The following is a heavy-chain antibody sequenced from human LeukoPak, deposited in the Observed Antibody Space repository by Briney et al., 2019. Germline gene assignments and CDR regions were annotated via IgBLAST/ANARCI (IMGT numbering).Heavy chain of an antibody. CDR1: GFTFSTYW. V-gene: IGHV3-74*01. Sequence: PGGSLRRSCAASGFTFSTYWMNWVRQPPGKGLVWVSRINSDGSSTTYADSVMGRFTISRDNATNTLFLQMNSLRADDTAVYYCARSTSHYYYYYMDVWGKGTTVTISS. CDR2: INSDGSST. J-gene: IGHJ6*03. CDR3: ARSTSHYYYYYMDV.